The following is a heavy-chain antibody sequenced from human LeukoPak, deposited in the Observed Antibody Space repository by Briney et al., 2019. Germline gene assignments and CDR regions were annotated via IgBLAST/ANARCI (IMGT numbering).Heavy chain of an antibody. CDR3: ARDPYSSTWSYGMDV. CDR1: GFTFSSYW. J-gene: IGHJ6*02. D-gene: IGHD6-6*01. CDR2: IKQDGSEE. Sequence: GGSLRLSCAASGFTFSSYWMSWVRQAPGKGLEWVANIKQDGSEEVYVDSVRSRSTISRDNSKNSLFLQMNTLRAEDTAVYYCARDPYSSTWSYGMDVWGQGTTVTVSS. V-gene: IGHV3-7*05.